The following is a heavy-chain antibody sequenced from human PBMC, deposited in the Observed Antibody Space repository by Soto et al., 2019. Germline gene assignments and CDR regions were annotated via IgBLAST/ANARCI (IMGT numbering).Heavy chain of an antibody. J-gene: IGHJ4*02. V-gene: IGHV4-31*03. CDR3: ARDHPHSYGVYYFAY. CDR2: NYYSGIT. Sequence: SETLSLTCTVSGGSISSGGYYWTWIRQHPGKGLEWIGYNYYSGITYYNPSLQSRVTISLDTSKNQFSLKLSSVTAADTAVYYCARDHPHSYGVYYFAYWGQGTPVTVSS. CDR1: GGSISSGGYY. D-gene: IGHD5-18*01.